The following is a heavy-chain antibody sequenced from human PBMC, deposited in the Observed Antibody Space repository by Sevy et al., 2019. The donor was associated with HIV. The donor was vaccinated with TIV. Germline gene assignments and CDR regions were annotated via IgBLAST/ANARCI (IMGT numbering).Heavy chain of an antibody. Sequence: GGSLRLSCAASGFTFSSYAMSWVRQAPGKGLEWVSAISGSGGSTYYADSVKGRFTISRDNSKNTLYLQMNSLRAEDTAVYYCAKGTVRNTWISSDFDYWGQGTLVTVSS. CDR2: ISGSGGST. CDR3: AKGTVRNTWISSDFDY. J-gene: IGHJ4*02. CDR1: GFTFSSYA. D-gene: IGHD6-6*01. V-gene: IGHV3-23*01.